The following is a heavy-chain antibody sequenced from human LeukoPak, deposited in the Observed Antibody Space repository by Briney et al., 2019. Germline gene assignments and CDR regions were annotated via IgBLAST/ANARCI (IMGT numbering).Heavy chain of an antibody. Sequence: ASVKVSCKASGYTFTSYYMHWVRQAPGQGLEWMGIINPSGGSTSYAQKFQGRVTMTRDTSTSTVYMELSSLRSEDTAVYYCAREAQLASLIVNWFDPWGQGTLVTVSS. CDR1: GYTFTSYY. CDR2: INPSGGST. V-gene: IGHV1-46*01. D-gene: IGHD3-3*02. CDR3: AREAQLASLIVNWFDP. J-gene: IGHJ5*02.